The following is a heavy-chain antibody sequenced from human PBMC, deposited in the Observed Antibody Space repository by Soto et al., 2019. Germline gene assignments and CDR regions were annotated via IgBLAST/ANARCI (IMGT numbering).Heavy chain of an antibody. CDR2: IWYDGSNK. CDR3: ARDLFIAAAVIGYYYGMDV. V-gene: IGHV3-33*01. J-gene: IGHJ6*02. CDR1: GFTFSSYG. D-gene: IGHD6-13*01. Sequence: GGSLRLSCAASGFTFSSYGMHWVRQAPGKGLEWVAVIWYDGSNKYYADSVKGRFTISRDNSKNTLYLQMNSLRAEDTAVYYCARDLFIAAAVIGYYYGMDVWGQGTTVTVSS.